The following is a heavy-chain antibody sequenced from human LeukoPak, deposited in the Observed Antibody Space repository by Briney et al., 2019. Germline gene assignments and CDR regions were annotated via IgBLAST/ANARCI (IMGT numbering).Heavy chain of an antibody. J-gene: IGHJ4*02. CDR1: GGSTSGSY. CDR2: VSYSGST. CDR3: ASLDLRGPHRYFDY. Sequence: SETLSLTCSVSGGSTSGSYWNWIREPPGKGLEWIGYVSYSGSTNYNPSLKSRVTISVDTSKNQFSLKLSSVTAADTAVYYCASLDLRGPHRYFDYWGQGTLVTVSS. D-gene: IGHD3-10*01. V-gene: IGHV4-59*01.